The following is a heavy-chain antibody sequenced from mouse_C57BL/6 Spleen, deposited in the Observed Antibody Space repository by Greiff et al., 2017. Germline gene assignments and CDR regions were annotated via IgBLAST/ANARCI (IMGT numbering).Heavy chain of an antibody. V-gene: IGHV14-2*01. CDR3: AFGNWDAMDY. Sequence: VQLQQSGAELVKPGASVKLSCTASGFNIKDYYMHWVKQRTEQGLEWIGRIDPEDGETKSAPKFQGKATITADTSSNTAYLQLSSLTSEDTAVYYCAFGNWDAMDYWGQGTSVTVSS. CDR2: IDPEDGET. D-gene: IGHD2-1*01. CDR1: GFNIKDYY. J-gene: IGHJ4*01.